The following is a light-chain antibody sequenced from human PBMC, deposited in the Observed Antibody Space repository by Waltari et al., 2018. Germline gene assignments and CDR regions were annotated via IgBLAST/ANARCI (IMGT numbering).Light chain of an antibody. CDR1: QYITKRY. Sequence: VMLTQSPGTLSLSPGERATVSCRASQYITKRYVAWYQPKPGQAPRLLIYGASSRAAGIPDRFSGSGSGTDFTLTISRLEPEDFAVYYCQQYGSSVMYTFGQGTKLEMK. CDR3: QQYGSSVMYT. V-gene: IGKV3-20*01. J-gene: IGKJ2*01. CDR2: GAS.